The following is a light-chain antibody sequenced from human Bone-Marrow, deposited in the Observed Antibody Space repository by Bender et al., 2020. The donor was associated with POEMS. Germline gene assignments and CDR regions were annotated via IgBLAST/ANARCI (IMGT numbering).Light chain of an antibody. CDR3: CAYVSSSLI. CDR1: ASDVGNYNV. J-gene: IGLJ2*01. CDR2: EVT. Sequence: QSALTQPASVSGSPGQSITISCTGTASDVGNYNVVSWFQQHPGQAPKLLIYEVTKRPSGISNRFSCSKSGNTASLTISGLQAEDEGDYYCCAYVSSSLIFGGGTRLTVL. V-gene: IGLV2-23*02.